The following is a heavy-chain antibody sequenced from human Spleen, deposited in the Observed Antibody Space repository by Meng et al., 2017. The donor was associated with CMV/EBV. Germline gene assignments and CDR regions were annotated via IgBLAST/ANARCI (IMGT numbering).Heavy chain of an antibody. V-gene: IGHV3-21*01. Sequence: FSDYTMHWVRQAPGKGLEWVSSITSSSSHIYYTDSLKGRFTVSRHNAVNSLYLQMNSLRAEDTAVYYCARDMYYYDSRGYSVDAFDIWGQGTMVTVSS. CDR2: ITSSSSHI. D-gene: IGHD3-22*01. J-gene: IGHJ3*02. CDR3: ARDMYYYDSRGYSVDAFDI. CDR1: FSDYT.